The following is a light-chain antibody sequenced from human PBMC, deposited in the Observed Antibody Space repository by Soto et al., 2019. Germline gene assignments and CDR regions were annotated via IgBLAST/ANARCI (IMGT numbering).Light chain of an antibody. CDR2: AVT. Sequence: QSVLTQPASVSGSPGQSITISCTGTSSDDGGYNYVSWYQQHRAKAPKLVIYAVTVRPSGVSSRFYGSKSGNAASLTISGLQAEDESDYYCSSYTSSSTLFGTRTKVTVL. V-gene: IGLV2-14*01. CDR3: SSYTSSSTL. CDR1: SSDDGGYNY. J-gene: IGLJ1*01.